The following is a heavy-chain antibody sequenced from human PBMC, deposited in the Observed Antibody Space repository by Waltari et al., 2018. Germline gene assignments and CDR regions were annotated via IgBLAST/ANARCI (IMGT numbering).Heavy chain of an antibody. V-gene: IGHV5-51*01. CDR2: IYPTDSDV. CDR3: ARRLLVPGSVFLDFFDS. J-gene: IGHJ4*02. Sequence: EDQFVQSGAEVKMPGEAPQISCPGPDSSFSNYRLPWVRPMHLKGLEWRGYIYPTDSDVRYSPSFQGQVTISADKSTSTAYRQWNSLKASDTAMYYCARRLLVPGSVFLDFFDSWGQGTQVTVSS. CDR1: DSSFSNYR. D-gene: IGHD2-8*02.